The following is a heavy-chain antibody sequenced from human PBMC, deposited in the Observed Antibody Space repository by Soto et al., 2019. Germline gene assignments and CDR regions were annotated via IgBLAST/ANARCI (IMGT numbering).Heavy chain of an antibody. D-gene: IGHD4-4*01. CDR2: INPGDSDI. CDR3: ARHEQFYYYYYGMDV. J-gene: IGHJ6*02. V-gene: IGHV5-51*01. Sequence: PGESLKISCKASGYSFTTYWIAWVRQMPGKGLEWMGIINPGDSDIRYSPSFQGQVIISADNSISTAYLQWSSLKASDTAMYYCARHEQFYYYYYGMDVWGQGTAVTVS. CDR1: GYSFTTYW.